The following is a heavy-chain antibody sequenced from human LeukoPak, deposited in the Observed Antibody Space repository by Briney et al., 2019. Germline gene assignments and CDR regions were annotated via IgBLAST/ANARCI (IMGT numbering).Heavy chain of an antibody. J-gene: IGHJ4*02. V-gene: IGHV1-18*01. CDR1: GYTFTSYG. CDR3: ANGLVAQYYDSSGSIDY. CDR2: ISAYNGNT. Sequence: ASVKVSCKASGYTFTSYGISWVRQAPGQGLEWMGWISAYNGNTNYAQKLQGRVTMTTDTSTSTAYMELRSLRSDDTAVYYCANGLVAQYYDSSGSIDYWGQGTLVTVSS. D-gene: IGHD3-22*01.